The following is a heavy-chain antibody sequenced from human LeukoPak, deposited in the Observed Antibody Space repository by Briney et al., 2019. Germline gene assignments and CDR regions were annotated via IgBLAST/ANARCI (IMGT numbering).Heavy chain of an antibody. CDR3: AASPDYYDSSGYSYYFDY. CDR2: IVVGSGNT. J-gene: IGHJ4*02. V-gene: IGHV1-58*01. D-gene: IGHD3-22*01. Sequence: SVKVSCKASGFTFTSSAVQWVRQARGQRREWIGWIVVGSGNTNYAQKFQEKVTITRDMSTSTAYMELSSLRSEDTAVYYCAASPDYYDSSGYSYYFDYWGQGTLVTVSS. CDR1: GFTFTSSA.